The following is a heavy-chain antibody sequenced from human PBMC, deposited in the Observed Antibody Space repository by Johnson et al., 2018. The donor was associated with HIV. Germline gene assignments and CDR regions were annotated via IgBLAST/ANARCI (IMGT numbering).Heavy chain of an antibody. CDR2: ISFDRNNK. Sequence: QVQLVESGGGVVQPGRSLRLSCAASGFTFSNFGMHWVRQGPGKGLEWVAVISFDRNNKYYADSVKGRFTILRDNSKNTLYLQMNNVRAEDTAVYYGAKDWAYSSSWYDEGLAFDIWGQGTMVTVSS. J-gene: IGHJ3*02. CDR1: GFTFSNFG. V-gene: IGHV3-30*18. CDR3: AKDWAYSSSWYDEGLAFDI. D-gene: IGHD6-13*01.